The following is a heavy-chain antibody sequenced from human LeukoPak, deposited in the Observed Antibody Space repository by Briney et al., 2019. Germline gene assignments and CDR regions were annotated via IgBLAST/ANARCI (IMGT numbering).Heavy chain of an antibody. Sequence: GASVKVSCKASGYTFTSYGISWVRQAPGQGLEWMGWISAYNGNTNYAQKLQGRVTMTTDTSISTAYMELSRLRSDDTAVYYCARTSRIMITFGGVIVGGDLDYWGQGTLVTVSS. CDR2: ISAYNGNT. CDR1: GYTFTSYG. CDR3: ARTSRIMITFGGVIVGGDLDY. J-gene: IGHJ4*02. D-gene: IGHD3-16*02. V-gene: IGHV1-18*01.